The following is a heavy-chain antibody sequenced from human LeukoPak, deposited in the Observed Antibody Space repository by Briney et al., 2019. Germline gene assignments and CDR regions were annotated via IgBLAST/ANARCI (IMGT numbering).Heavy chain of an antibody. Sequence: GGSLRLSCAASGFTVSSSYMSWVRQAPGKGLEWVSVFYSGGKTYYTDSVKGRFTISRDSSKHTLYLQMNSLRAEDTAVYYCATVIDNSGSLGFWGQGTLVTVSS. CDR1: GFTVSSSY. D-gene: IGHD3-22*01. CDR2: FYSGGKT. V-gene: IGHV3-53*01. CDR3: ATVIDNSGSLGF. J-gene: IGHJ4*02.